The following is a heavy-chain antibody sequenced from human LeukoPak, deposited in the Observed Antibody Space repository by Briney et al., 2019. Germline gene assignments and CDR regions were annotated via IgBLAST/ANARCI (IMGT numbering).Heavy chain of an antibody. D-gene: IGHD2-2*01. CDR1: GFTFSSYW. V-gene: IGHV3-7*01. J-gene: IGHJ3*02. CDR2: IKQDGSEK. Sequence: GGSLRLSCAASGFTFSSYWVSWVRQAPGKGLEWVANIKQDGSEKYYVDSEKGRFTISRDNAKNSLYLQMNSLRAEDTAVYYCARVIVVVPAAPGHDAFDIWGQGTMVTVSS. CDR3: ARVIVVVPAAPGHDAFDI.